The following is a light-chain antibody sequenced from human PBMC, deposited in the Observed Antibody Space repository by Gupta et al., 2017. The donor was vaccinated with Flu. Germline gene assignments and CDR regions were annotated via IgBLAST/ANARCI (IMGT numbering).Light chain of an antibody. CDR1: QSVSSN. V-gene: IGKV3-15*01. J-gene: IGKJ2*01. Sequence: ERATLSCRASQSVSSNLAWYQQKPGQAPRLLIYGASTRATDIPARFSGSGSGTEFTLTISSLQSEDFAVYYCQQYNTWPPYTFGQGTKLEIK. CDR2: GAS. CDR3: QQYNTWPPYT.